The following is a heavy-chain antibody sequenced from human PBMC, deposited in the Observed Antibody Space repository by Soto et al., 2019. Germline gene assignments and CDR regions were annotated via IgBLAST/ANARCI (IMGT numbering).Heavy chain of an antibody. D-gene: IGHD3-22*01. CDR3: AREYYYDSSGALIQH. CDR2: IWYDGSNK. J-gene: IGHJ1*01. Sequence: QPGGSLRLSCAASGFTFSSYGMHWVRQAPGKGLEWVAVIWYDGSNKYYADSVKGRFTISRDNSENTLYLQMNSLRAEDTAVYYCAREYYYDSSGALIQHWGQGTLVTVSS. CDR1: GFTFSSYG. V-gene: IGHV3-33*01.